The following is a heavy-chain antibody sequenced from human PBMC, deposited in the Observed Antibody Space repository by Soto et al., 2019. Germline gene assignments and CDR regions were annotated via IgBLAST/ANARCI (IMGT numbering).Heavy chain of an antibody. CDR1: GFTFSSYG. CDR3: AKVGQWELLLDY. D-gene: IGHD1-26*01. Sequence: QVQLVESGGGVVQPGRSLRLSCAASGFTFSSYGMHWVRQAPGKGLEWVAVISYDGSNKYYADSVKGRFTISRDNSKNTLYLQMNSLRAEDTAVYYCAKVGQWELLLDYWGQGTLVTVSS. J-gene: IGHJ4*02. CDR2: ISYDGSNK. V-gene: IGHV3-30*18.